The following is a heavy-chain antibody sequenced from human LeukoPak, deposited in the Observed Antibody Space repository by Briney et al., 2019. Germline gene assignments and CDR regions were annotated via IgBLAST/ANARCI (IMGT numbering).Heavy chain of an antibody. D-gene: IGHD3-22*01. CDR3: AREGLYDSSGYSVDY. CDR2: INPSGGST. J-gene: IGHJ4*02. V-gene: IGHV1-46*01. Sequence: ASVKVSCKASGYTFTSYGISWVRQAPGQGLEWMGIINPSGGSTSYAQKFQGRVTMTRDTSTSTVYMELSSLRSEDTAVYYCAREGLYDSSGYSVDYWGQGTLVTVSS. CDR1: GYTFTSYG.